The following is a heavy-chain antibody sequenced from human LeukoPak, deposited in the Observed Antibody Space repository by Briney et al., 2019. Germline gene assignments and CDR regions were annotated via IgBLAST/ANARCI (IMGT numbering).Heavy chain of an antibody. D-gene: IGHD5-12*01. CDR1: GYTFTTYY. Sequence: ASVKVSCKASGYTFTTYYMHWVRQAPGQGLEWMGIINPSGGSTTYAQNFQGRVTMTRDTSTSTVYMELSIPRSKDTAVYYCARDQRAYGSSYYYYAMDVWGQGTTVTVSS. V-gene: IGHV1-46*01. J-gene: IGHJ6*02. CDR3: ARDQRAYGSSYYYYAMDV. CDR2: INPSGGST.